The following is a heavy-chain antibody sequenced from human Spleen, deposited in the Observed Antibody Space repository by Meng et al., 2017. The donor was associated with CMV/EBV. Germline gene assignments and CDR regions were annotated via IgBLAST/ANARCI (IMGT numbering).Heavy chain of an antibody. J-gene: IGHJ6*02. CDR2: INSDGSST. V-gene: IGHV3-74*01. Sequence: GGSLRLSCAASGFTFSSYWMHWVRQAPGKGLVWVSRINSDGSSTSYADSVKGRFTISRDNAKNTLYLQMNSLRAEDTAVYYCARPLGYCSSTSCPGYYYYYGMDVWGQGTTVTVFS. D-gene: IGHD2-2*01. CDR1: GFTFSSYW. CDR3: ARPLGYCSSTSCPGYYYYYGMDV.